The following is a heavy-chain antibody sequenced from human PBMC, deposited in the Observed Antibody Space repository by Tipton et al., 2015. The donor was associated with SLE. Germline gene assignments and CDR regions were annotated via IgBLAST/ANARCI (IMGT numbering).Heavy chain of an antibody. Sequence: TLSLTCTVSGGSISSYYWSWIRQPPGKGLEWIGYIYTSGSTNYNPSLKSRVTISVDTSKNQFSLKLSSVTAADPAVYYCAKGTRIAVAGTGGYYYYMDVWGKGTTVTVSS. CDR1: GGSISSYY. CDR2: IYTSGST. V-gene: IGHV4-4*08. CDR3: AKGTRIAVAGTGGYYYYMDV. D-gene: IGHD6-19*01. J-gene: IGHJ6*03.